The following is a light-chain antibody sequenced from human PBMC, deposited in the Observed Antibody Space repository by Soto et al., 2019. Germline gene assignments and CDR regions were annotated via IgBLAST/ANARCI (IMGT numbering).Light chain of an antibody. CDR1: QGISSY. Sequence: DIQLTQSPSFLSASVGDRFTITCLASQGISSYLAWYQKKPGKARKLLMYAAYTLQSGVTSRFRGSGSGTEFTITISSLQPEDFATYYCQQLKSYPQTFGQGTKVDIK. CDR2: AAY. CDR3: QQLKSYPQT. J-gene: IGKJ1*01. V-gene: IGKV1-9*01.